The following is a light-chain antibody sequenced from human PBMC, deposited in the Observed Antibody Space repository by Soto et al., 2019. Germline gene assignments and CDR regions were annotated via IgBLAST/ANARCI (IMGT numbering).Light chain of an antibody. CDR3: QQSYSTLSIT. CDR2: AAS. J-gene: IGKJ5*01. CDR1: DSINRH. V-gene: IGKV1-39*01. Sequence: DIQMTQSPSSLSASVGDRVTITCRASDSINRHLNWYQQKPGKAPKLLSYAASSLQNGVPSRFSGSGSGTDFTLTISNLQPEDFATYYCQQSYSTLSITFGQGTRLEIK.